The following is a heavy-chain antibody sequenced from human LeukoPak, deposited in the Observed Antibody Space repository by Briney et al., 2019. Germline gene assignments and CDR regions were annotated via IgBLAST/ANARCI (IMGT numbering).Heavy chain of an antibody. Sequence: ASVKVSCKASGYTFTGYYMHWVRQAPGQGLEWMGWINPNSGGTNYAQKFQGRVTMTRDSSISTAYMELSRLRSDDTAVYYCARVVRDSRKVFDYWGQGTLVTVSS. V-gene: IGHV1-2*02. CDR2: INPNSGGT. D-gene: IGHD3-22*01. J-gene: IGHJ4*02. CDR1: GYTFTGYY. CDR3: ARVVRDSRKVFDY.